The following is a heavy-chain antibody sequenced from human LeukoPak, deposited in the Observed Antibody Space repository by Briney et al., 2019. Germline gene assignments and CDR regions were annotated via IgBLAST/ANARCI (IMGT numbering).Heavy chain of an antibody. D-gene: IGHD3-10*01. Sequence: GTSLRLSCIASEFTFSSYGAHWVRQAPGKGLEWLAFMSYDGTNKHYADSVKGRFTISRDNSKNTVYVQMNSLRAEDTAVYYCAKDRDYYGSGSPCFDYWGQGTLVTVSS. J-gene: IGHJ4*02. CDR2: MSYDGTNK. CDR1: EFTFSSYG. CDR3: AKDRDYYGSGSPCFDY. V-gene: IGHV3-30*18.